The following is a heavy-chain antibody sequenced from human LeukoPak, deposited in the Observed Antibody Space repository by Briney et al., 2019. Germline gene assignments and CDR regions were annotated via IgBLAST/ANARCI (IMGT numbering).Heavy chain of an antibody. D-gene: IGHD1-26*01. J-gene: IGHJ4*02. CDR2: ISGSGGST. CDR1: GFTFSSYA. Sequence: HPGGSLKLSCAASGFTFSSYAMSWVRQAPGKWLEWVSAISGSGGSTYYADSVKGRFTISRDNSKNTLYLQMNSLRAEDTAVYYCAKDLEAWELLPFGYWGQGTLVNVSS. CDR3: AKDLEAWELLPFGY. V-gene: IGHV3-23*01.